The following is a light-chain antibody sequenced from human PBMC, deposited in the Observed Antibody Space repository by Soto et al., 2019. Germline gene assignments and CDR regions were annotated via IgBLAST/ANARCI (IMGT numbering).Light chain of an antibody. CDR3: QQYSSLWT. CDR1: QSVSSY. J-gene: IGKJ1*01. Sequence: ENLLTQSPATLSLSPGERATLSCRASQSVSSYLAWYQQKPGQAPRLLIYGASSRATGIPDRFSGSGSGTDFTLSISRLEPEDFAVYYCQQYSSLWTFGQGTKVDIK. CDR2: GAS. V-gene: IGKV3-20*01.